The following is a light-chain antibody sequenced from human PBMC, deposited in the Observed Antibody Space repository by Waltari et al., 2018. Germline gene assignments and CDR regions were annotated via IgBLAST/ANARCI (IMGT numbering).Light chain of an antibody. V-gene: IGLV2-14*01. Sequence: QSALTQPASVSGSPGQSITISCTGTSGDIGGYNYFSWYQQYPGKAPKLIIFDVSYRPSGVSHRFSASKSGNTASLTISGLQAEDEAHYYCSSYTMTSATAFGTGTKVTVL. J-gene: IGLJ1*01. CDR1: SGDIGGYNY. CDR3: SSYTMTSATA. CDR2: DVS.